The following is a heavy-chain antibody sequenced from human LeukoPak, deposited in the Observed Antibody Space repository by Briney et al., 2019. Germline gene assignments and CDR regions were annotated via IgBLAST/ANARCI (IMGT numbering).Heavy chain of an antibody. CDR1: GGTFSSYA. V-gene: IGHV1-69*13. CDR3: ASGAPVARFYYFDY. J-gene: IGHJ4*02. D-gene: IGHD5-12*01. Sequence: VASVKVSCKASGGTFSSYAISWVRQAPGQGLEWMGGIIPIFGTANYAQKFQGRVTITADESTSTAYMELSSLRSEDTAVYYCASGAPVARFYYFDYWGQGTLVTVSS. CDR2: IIPIFGTA.